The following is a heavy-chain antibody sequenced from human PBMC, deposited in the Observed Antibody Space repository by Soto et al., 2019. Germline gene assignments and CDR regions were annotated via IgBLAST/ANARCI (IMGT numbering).Heavy chain of an antibody. CDR3: ARGWGGYSYGYQPALWGMDV. Sequence: GGSLRLSCAASGFTFSSYGMHWVRQAPGKGLEWVAVIWYDGSNKYYADSVKGRFTISRDNSKNTLYLQMNSLRAEDTAVYYCARGWGGYSYGYQPALWGMDVWGQGTTVTVSS. CDR2: IWYDGSNK. CDR1: GFTFSSYG. D-gene: IGHD5-18*01. V-gene: IGHV3-33*01. J-gene: IGHJ6*02.